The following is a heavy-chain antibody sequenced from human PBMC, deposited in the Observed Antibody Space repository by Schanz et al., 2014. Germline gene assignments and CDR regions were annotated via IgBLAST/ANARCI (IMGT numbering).Heavy chain of an antibody. CDR1: GYTFVSYS. CDR2: IIPIHGIV. D-gene: IGHD3-10*01. V-gene: IGHV1-69*04. J-gene: IGHJ4*02. CDR3: ARGSPENMIRGELDY. Sequence: QVQLVQSGADVKKPGSSVRVSCKASGYTFVSYSMHWVRQAPGQGLEWMGRIIPIHGIVNYAQRFQDRVRITADKSTSTAYMELSSLRFDDTAVYYCARGSPENMIRGELDYWGQGTLVTVSS.